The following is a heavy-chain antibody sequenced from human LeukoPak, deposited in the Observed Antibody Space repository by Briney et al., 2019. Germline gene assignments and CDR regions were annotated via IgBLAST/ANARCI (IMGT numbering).Heavy chain of an antibody. CDR3: ARVAGTRDLTYNWFDP. Sequence: GGSLRLSCAASGFTFSSYSMNWVRQAPGKGLEWVSSISSSSSYIYYADSVKGRFTISRDNAKNSLYLQMNSLRAEDAAVYYCARVAGTRDLTYNWFDPWGQGTLVTVSS. J-gene: IGHJ5*02. V-gene: IGHV3-21*01. CDR2: ISSSSSYI. D-gene: IGHD6-19*01. CDR1: GFTFSSYS.